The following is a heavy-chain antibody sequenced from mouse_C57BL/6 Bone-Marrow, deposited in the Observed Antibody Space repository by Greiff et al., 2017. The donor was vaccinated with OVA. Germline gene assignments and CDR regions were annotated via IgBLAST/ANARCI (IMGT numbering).Heavy chain of an antibody. CDR2: IYPRDGST. Sequence: VKLQESGPELVKPGASVKLSCKASGYTFTSYDIHWVKQRPGQGLEWIGWIYPRDGSTKYNEKFKGKATLTVDTSSSTAYMELNSQTDEDSAVXFCARDRSTVVGGYWYFDVLGTGTTGTVPS. D-gene: IGHD1-1*01. V-gene: IGHV1-85*01. CDR1: GYTFTSYD. J-gene: IGHJ1*03. CDR3: ARDRSTVVGGYWYFDV.